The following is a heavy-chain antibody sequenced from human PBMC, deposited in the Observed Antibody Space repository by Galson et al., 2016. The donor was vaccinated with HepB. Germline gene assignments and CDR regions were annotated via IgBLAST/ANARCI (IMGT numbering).Heavy chain of an antibody. CDR1: RFTFINSW. D-gene: IGHD6-19*01. V-gene: IGHV3-7*03. J-gene: IGHJ2*01. Sequence: SLRLSCAASRFTFINSWMSWVRQAPGKGLEWVANIKQDGSEKYYVDSVKGRFTISRDNAKNSLFLQMNGLRAEDTAAYYCARALSSSGWTYWYFDLWGRGTLVTVSP. CDR2: IKQDGSEK. CDR3: ARALSSSGWTYWYFDL.